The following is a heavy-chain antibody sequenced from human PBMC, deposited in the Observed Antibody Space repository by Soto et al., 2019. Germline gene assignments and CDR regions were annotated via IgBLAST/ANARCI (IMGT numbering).Heavy chain of an antibody. D-gene: IGHD1-7*01. CDR2: IRSSGSTI. CDR3: ARDAGELSREHSFDI. V-gene: IGHV3-48*03. CDR1: GFTFSSYE. Sequence: GGSLRLSCAASGFTFSSYEMNWVRQAPGKGLEWVSYIRSSGSTIYYADSVKGRFTISRDNAKNSLYLQMNSLRAEDRAVYYCARDAGELSREHSFDIWGQVTMVTVSS. J-gene: IGHJ3*02.